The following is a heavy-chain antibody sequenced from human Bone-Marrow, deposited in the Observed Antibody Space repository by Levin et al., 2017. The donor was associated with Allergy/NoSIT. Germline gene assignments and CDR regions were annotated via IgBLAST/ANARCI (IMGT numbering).Heavy chain of an antibody. CDR3: ARAHSDPQTKKWSMFGD. CDR1: GDFISNHY. V-gene: IGHV4-4*07. J-gene: IGHJ4*02. Sequence: SQTLSLTCSVSGDFISNHYWNWIRQPAGKGLEWIGRIYDGGKPTYNLSLKSRVTMSVDTSMNQFSLKLTSVTAADTAVYFCARAHSDPQTKKWSMFGDWGRGILVTVSS. D-gene: IGHD3-10*02. CDR2: IYDGGKP.